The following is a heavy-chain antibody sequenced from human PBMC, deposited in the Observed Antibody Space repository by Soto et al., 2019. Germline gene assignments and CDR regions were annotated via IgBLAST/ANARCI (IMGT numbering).Heavy chain of an antibody. V-gene: IGHV1-18*01. CDR1: GYTFTSYG. CDR2: ISAYNGNT. D-gene: IGHD2-15*01. CDR3: ARVPVVVVAALRGAFDI. J-gene: IGHJ3*02. Sequence: ASVKVSCKASGYTFTSYGISWVRQAPGQRLEWMGWISAYNGNTNYAQKLQGRVTMTTDTSTSTAYMELRSLRSDDTAVYYCARVPVVVVAALRGAFDIWGQGTMVTVSS.